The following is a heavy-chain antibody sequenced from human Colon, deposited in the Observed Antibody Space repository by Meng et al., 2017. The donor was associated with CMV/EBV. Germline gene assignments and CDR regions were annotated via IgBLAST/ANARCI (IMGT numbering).Heavy chain of an antibody. CDR2: ISTSGRDI. Sequence: LSLTCAASGFIFTSYTMNWVRQAPGKGLEWVSSISTSGRDIHYADSVKGRFTLSRDNAKNSLYLQMDSLRAEDTAIYYCVRHLEAGRNGYSEPFWGQGTLVTVSS. D-gene: IGHD5-18*01. CDR3: VRHLEAGRNGYSEPF. CDR1: GFIFTSYT. V-gene: IGHV3-21*01. J-gene: IGHJ1*01.